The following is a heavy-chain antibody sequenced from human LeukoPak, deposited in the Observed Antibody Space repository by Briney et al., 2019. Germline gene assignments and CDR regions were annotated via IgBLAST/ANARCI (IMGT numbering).Heavy chain of an antibody. V-gene: IGHV1-2*02. CDR2: INPNSGGT. Sequence: ASVKVSCKASGYTFTGYYMHWVRQAPGQGLEWMGWINPNSGGTNYAQKFQGRVTMTRDTSISTAYMELSRLRSDDTAVYYCARGAVGAYQEFDPSGEGTLVTVSS. J-gene: IGHJ5*02. CDR3: ARGAVGAYQEFDP. D-gene: IGHD1-26*01. CDR1: GYTFTGYY.